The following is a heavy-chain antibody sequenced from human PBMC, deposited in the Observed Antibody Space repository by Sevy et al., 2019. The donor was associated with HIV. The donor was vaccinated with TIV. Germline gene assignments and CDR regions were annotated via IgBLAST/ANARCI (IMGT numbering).Heavy chain of an antibody. CDR1: GFTFSSYG. V-gene: IGHV3-30*18. CDR3: AKELPSDYDFWSGYYPSYYYYGMDV. D-gene: IGHD3-3*01. CDR2: ISYDGSNK. J-gene: IGHJ6*02. Sequence: GGSLRLSCAASGFTFSSYGMHWVRQAPGKGLEWVAVISYDGSNKYYADSVKGRFTISRDNSKNTLYLQMNSLRAEDTAVYYCAKELPSDYDFWSGYYPSYYYYGMDVWRQGTTVTVSS.